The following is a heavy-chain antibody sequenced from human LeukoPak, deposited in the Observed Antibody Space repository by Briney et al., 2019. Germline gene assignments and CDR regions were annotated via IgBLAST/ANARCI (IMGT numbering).Heavy chain of an antibody. CDR1: GFTFSSYA. CDR2: FSGSGGST. J-gene: IGHJ4*02. V-gene: IGHV3-23*01. CDR3: ARWTTVTRAFDY. D-gene: IGHD4-17*01. Sequence: GGSLRLSCAASGFTFSSYAMSWVRQAPGKGLEWVSAFSGSGGSTYYADSVKGRFIISRDNSKNTLYLQMNSLRAEDTAVYYCARWTTVTRAFDYWGQGTLVTVSS.